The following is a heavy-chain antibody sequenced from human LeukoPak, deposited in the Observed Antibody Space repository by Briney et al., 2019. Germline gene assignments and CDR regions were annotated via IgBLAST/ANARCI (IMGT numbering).Heavy chain of an antibody. CDR1: GYTLTELS. CDR2: FDPEDGET. D-gene: IGHD5-18*01. V-gene: IGHV1-24*01. Sequence: ASVKVSCKVSGYTLTELSMHWVRQAPGKGLEWMGGFDPEDGETIYAQKFQGRVTMTEDTSTDTAYMELSSLRSEDTAVYYCATAMTAMVTYYFDYWGQGTLVTVSS. J-gene: IGHJ4*02. CDR3: ATAMTAMVTYYFDY.